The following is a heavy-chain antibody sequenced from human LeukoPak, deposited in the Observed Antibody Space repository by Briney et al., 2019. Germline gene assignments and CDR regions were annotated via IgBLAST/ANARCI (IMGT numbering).Heavy chain of an antibody. V-gene: IGHV1-3*01. CDR2: INAGNGNT. CDR1: GYTFTSYA. Sequence: ASVKVSCKASGYTFTSYAMHWVRQAPGQRLEWMGWINAGNGNTKYSQKFQGRVTITRDTSASTAYMELSSLRSEDTAVYYCARDGIAAASYGMDVWGQGTTVTVSS. D-gene: IGHD6-13*01. CDR3: ARDGIAAASYGMDV. J-gene: IGHJ6*02.